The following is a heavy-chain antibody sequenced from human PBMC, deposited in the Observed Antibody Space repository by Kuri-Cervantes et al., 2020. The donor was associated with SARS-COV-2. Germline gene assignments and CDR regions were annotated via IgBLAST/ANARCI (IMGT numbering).Heavy chain of an antibody. CDR1: GFTFSSYA. Sequence: GGSLRLSCAASGFTFSSYAMSWVRQAPGKGLEWVSAISGSGGSTYYADSVKGRFTISRDNSKSTLYLQMNSLRPEDTAVYYCARSSDTAMERELDYWGQGTLVTVSS. J-gene: IGHJ4*02. CDR3: ARSSDTAMERELDY. D-gene: IGHD5-18*01. V-gene: IGHV3-23*01. CDR2: ISGSGGST.